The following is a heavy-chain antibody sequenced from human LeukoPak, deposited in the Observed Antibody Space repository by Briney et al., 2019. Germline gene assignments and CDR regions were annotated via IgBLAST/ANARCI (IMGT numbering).Heavy chain of an antibody. D-gene: IGHD6-19*01. CDR2: ISYDGSNK. CDR1: GFTLSSYA. CDR3: ARVAVAAAFDY. J-gene: IGHJ4*02. V-gene: IGHV3-30-3*01. Sequence: GRSLRLSCAASGFTLSSYAMHWVHQAPGRGLEWVAVISYDGSNKYYADSVKGRFTISRDNSKSTLYLQMNSLRAEDTAVYYCARVAVAAAFDYWGQGTLVTVSS.